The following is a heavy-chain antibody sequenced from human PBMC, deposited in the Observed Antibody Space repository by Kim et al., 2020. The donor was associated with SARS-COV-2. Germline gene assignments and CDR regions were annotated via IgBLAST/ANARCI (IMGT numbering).Heavy chain of an antibody. CDR2: ISYDGSNK. CDR3: ARAAYGGYYYGMDV. V-gene: IGHV3-30-3*01. J-gene: IGHJ6*02. D-gene: IGHD3-10*01. CDR1: GFTFSSYA. Sequence: GGSLRLSCAASGFTFSSYAMHWVRQAPGKGLEWVAVISYDGSNKYYADSVKGRFTISRDNSKNTLYLQTNSLRAEDTAVYYCARAAYGGYYYGMDVWGQGTTVTVSS.